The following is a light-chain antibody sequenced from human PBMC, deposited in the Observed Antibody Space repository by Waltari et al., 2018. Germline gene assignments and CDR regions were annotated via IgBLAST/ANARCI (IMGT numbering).Light chain of an antibody. CDR3: CSYAGSYTFDVV. V-gene: IGLV2-11*01. CDR2: DVT. CDR1: SSDFDGYNY. J-gene: IGLJ2*01. Sequence: QSALTQPRSVSGSPGPSVPVPCTGTSSDFDGYNYVSWYQQYPGKAPKLLIYDVTERPSGVPDRFSGSKSGNSASLTISGLRADDEADYYCCSYAGSYTFDVVFGGGTKLTVL.